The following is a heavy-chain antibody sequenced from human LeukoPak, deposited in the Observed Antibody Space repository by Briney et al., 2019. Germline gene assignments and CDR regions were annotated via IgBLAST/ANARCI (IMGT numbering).Heavy chain of an antibody. V-gene: IGHV3-66*01. CDR3: ARDPNDYGDYGWFDP. Sequence: PGGSLRLSCAASGFTVSSYYMSWVRQAPGKGLEWVSLIYTGGSTYYADSVKGRFTISRDNAKNTLYLQMNSLRAEDTAVYYCARDPNDYGDYGWFDPWGQGTLVTVSS. CDR2: IYTGGST. D-gene: IGHD4-17*01. CDR1: GFTVSSYY. J-gene: IGHJ5*02.